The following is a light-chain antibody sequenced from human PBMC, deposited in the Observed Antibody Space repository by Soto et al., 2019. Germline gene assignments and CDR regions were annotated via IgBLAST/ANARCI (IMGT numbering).Light chain of an antibody. Sequence: EIVMTQSPATVSVSPGERATLSCRASQSVSSNLAWYQQKPGQALRLLIYGASTRATGIPARFSGSGSGTEFALTISSLQSEDFAVYYCQQYNNWPPWTFGQGTKVDIK. CDR3: QQYNNWPPWT. CDR1: QSVSSN. J-gene: IGKJ1*01. CDR2: GAS. V-gene: IGKV3-15*01.